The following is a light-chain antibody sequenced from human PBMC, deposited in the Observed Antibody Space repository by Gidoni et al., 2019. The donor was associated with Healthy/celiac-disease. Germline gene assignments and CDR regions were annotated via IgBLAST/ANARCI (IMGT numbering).Light chain of an antibody. CDR2: DAS. J-gene: IGKJ4*01. V-gene: IGKV3-11*01. Sequence: DIVLTHSPATLPLSPGERATLPFRASQSVSSYLAWYQQKPGQAPRLLIYDASNRATGIPARFSGSGYGTDFTISISSIEPEDFAVYYCQQRSNFGGGTRVEIK. CDR1: QSVSSY. CDR3: QQRSN.